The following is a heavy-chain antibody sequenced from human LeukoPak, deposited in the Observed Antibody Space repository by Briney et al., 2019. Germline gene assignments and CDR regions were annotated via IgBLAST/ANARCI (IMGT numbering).Heavy chain of an antibody. V-gene: IGHV3-7*01. CDR1: EFPFSGYW. CDR2: IKEDGSEK. CDR3: AKQHQININYFDS. J-gene: IGHJ4*02. D-gene: IGHD1/OR15-1a*01. Sequence: GGSLRLSCVASEFPFSGYWMTWVRQAPGRGLECVATIKEDGSEKYYVDSVKGRFTISRDNAKNSLYLQMNSLRAEDTAVYYCAKQHQININYFDSWGQGTLVTVSS.